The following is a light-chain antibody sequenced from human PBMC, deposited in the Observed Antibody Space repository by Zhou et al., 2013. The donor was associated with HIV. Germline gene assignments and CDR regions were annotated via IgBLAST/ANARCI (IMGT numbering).Light chain of an antibody. J-gene: IGKJ1*01. Sequence: EAVLTQSPGTLSLSPGERATLSCRASQTVSSHLAWYQQKPGQAPRLLIYTVSNRATGIPDRFSGSGSGTDFTLTISSLEPEDFAVYYCQQYDSSPRTFGQGTKVEIK. CDR3: QQYDSSPRT. CDR2: TVS. CDR1: QTVSSH. V-gene: IGKV3-20*01.